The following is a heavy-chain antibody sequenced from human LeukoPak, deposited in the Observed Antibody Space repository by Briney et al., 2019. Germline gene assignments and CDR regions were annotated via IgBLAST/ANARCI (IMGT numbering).Heavy chain of an antibody. CDR2: MNPYSTNT. CDR1: GYTFTSYD. Sequence: ASVKVSCKASGYTFTSYDINWVRQDPGRGLEWMGWMNPYSTNTDYARQFQGRLSMTRDISITTAYMELSSLRSEDTAVYYCARATRGDLLSEFWGQGSLITVSS. V-gene: IGHV1-8*01. J-gene: IGHJ4*02. D-gene: IGHD2/OR15-2a*01. CDR3: ARATRGDLLSEF.